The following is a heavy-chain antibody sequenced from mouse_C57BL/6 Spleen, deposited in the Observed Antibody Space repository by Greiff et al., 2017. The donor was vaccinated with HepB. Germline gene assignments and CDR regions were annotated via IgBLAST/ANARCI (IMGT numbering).Heavy chain of an antibody. D-gene: IGHD2-3*01. J-gene: IGHJ3*01. CDR2: INPNNGGT. Sequence: VQLQQSGPELVKPGASVKISCKASGYTFTDYYMNWVKQSHGKSLEWIGDINPNNGGTSYNQKFKGKATLTVDKSSSTAYMELRSLTSEDSAVYYCARDGYYWAWFAYWGQGTLVTVSA. CDR3: ARDGYYWAWFAY. V-gene: IGHV1-26*01. CDR1: GYTFTDYY.